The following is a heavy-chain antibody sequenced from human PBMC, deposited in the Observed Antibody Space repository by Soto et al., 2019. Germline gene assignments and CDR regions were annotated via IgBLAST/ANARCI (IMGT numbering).Heavy chain of an antibody. D-gene: IGHD3-9*01. V-gene: IGHV3-21*01. CDR3: ARDGVLRYFDWAPIVYFDY. CDR2: ISSSSSYI. J-gene: IGHJ4*02. CDR1: GFTFSSYS. Sequence: PGGSLRLSCAASGFTFSSYSMNWVRQAPGKGLEWVSSISSSSSYIYYADSVKGRFTISRDNAKNSLYLQMNSLRAEDTAVYYCARDGVLRYFDWAPIVYFDYWGQGTLVTVSS.